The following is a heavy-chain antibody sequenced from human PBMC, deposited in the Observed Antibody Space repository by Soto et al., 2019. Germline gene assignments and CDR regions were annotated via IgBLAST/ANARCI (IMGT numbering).Heavy chain of an antibody. V-gene: IGHV6-1*01. Sequence: QTLSLTCAISGDSVSSNSAAWNWIRQSPSRGLEWLGRTYYGSKWYNDYAVSVKGRITINPDTSKNQFSLHLHSVTPEDTAVYYCARDRSPGSSSWYDYWGHGALVTVSS. J-gene: IGHJ5*01. D-gene: IGHD6-13*01. CDR2: TYYGSKWYN. CDR3: ARDRSPGSSSWYDY. CDR1: GDSVSSNSAA.